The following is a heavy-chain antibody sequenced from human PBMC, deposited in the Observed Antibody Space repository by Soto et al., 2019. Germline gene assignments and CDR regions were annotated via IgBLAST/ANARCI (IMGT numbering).Heavy chain of an antibody. V-gene: IGHV1-69*13. CDR3: AREVDGYSYGPHFDY. D-gene: IGHD5-18*01. J-gene: IGHJ4*02. Sequence: SVKVSCKASGGTFSSYAISWVRQAPGQGLEWMGGIIPIFGTANYAQKFQGRVTITADESTSTAYMELSSLRSEDTAVYYCAREVDGYSYGPHFDYWGQGTLVTVSS. CDR1: GGTFSSYA. CDR2: IIPIFGTA.